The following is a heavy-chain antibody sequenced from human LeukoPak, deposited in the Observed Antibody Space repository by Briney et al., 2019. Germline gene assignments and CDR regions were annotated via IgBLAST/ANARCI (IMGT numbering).Heavy chain of an antibody. CDR1: GGSISSYY. V-gene: IGHV4-59*08. CDR2: IYYSGST. D-gene: IGHD4-17*01. J-gene: IGHJ6*02. Sequence: PSETLSLTCTVSGGSISSYYWSWIRQPPGKGLEWIGYIYYSGSTNYNPSLESRVTISVDTSKNQFSLKLSSVTAADTAVYYCARSYGDYIYYYGMDVWGQGTTVTVSS. CDR3: ARSYGDYIYYYGMDV.